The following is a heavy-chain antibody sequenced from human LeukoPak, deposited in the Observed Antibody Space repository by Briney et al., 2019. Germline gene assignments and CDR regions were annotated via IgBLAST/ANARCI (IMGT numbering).Heavy chain of an antibody. D-gene: IGHD3-10*01. CDR1: GYSISSGYY. V-gene: IGHV4-38-2*02. J-gene: IGHJ2*01. Sequence: TASETLSLTCAVSGYSISSGYYWGWIRQPPGKGLEWIGSIYHSGSTYYNPSLKSRVTISVDTSKSQFSLKLGSVTAADTAVYYCARDRGVWYFDLWGRGTLVIVSS. CDR2: IYHSGST. CDR3: ARDRGVWYFDL.